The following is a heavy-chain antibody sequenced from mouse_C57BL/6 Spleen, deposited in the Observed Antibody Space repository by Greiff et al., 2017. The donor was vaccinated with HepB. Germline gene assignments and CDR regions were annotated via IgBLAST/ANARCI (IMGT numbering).Heavy chain of an antibody. CDR1: GYTFTSYW. Sequence: QVQLQQPGAELVMPGASVKLSCKASGYTFTSYWMHWVKQRPGQGLEWIGEIDPSDSSPNYNHQFNFKSTLTVDKSSSTAYMQLSSLTSEDSAVYYCARPTVVGRGYAMDYWGQGTSVTVSS. CDR3: ARPTVVGRGYAMDY. J-gene: IGHJ4*01. D-gene: IGHD1-1*01. CDR2: IDPSDSSP. V-gene: IGHV1-69*01.